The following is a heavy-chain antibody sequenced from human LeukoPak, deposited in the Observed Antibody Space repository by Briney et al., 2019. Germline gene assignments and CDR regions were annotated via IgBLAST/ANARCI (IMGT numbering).Heavy chain of an antibody. CDR3: ARATTNHDAFDI. CDR1: GGTFSSYA. D-gene: IGHD4-17*01. V-gene: IGHV1-46*01. Sequence: ASVKVSCKASGGTFSSYAISWVRQAPGQGLEWMGIINPSGGSTSYAQKFQGRVTMTRDMSTSTVYMELSSLRSEDTAVYYCARATTNHDAFDIWGQGTMVTVSS. J-gene: IGHJ3*02. CDR2: INPSGGST.